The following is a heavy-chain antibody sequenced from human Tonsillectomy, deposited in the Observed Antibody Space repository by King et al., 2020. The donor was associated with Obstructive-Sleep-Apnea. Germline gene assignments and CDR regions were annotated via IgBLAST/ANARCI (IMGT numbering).Heavy chain of an antibody. CDR1: GGSVSNSDYY. CDR2: FYYSGST. J-gene: IGHJ4*02. CDR3: ARDSGP. Sequence: QLQESGPGLVKPSETLSLTCTVSGGSVSNSDYYWGWIRQPPGKGLEWIGYFYYSGSTYHNPSPKSRVTISIETSKNKFSLKLSSVTAADTAVYFCARDSGPWGQGTLVTVSS. V-gene: IGHV4-39*07. D-gene: IGHD3-10*01.